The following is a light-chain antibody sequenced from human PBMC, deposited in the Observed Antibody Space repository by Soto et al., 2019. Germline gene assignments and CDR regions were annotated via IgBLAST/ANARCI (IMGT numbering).Light chain of an antibody. V-gene: IGKV3-20*01. CDR2: GAS. Sequence: EIVLTQSPGTLSLSPGERATLSCRASQSVTRSYLAWYQQNPGQTPRLLIYGASIRATGIPDRFSGSGSGTDFTLTISRLEPEDFAVYYCQQYGNSLWTFGQGTKVEIK. CDR1: QSVTRSY. J-gene: IGKJ1*01. CDR3: QQYGNSLWT.